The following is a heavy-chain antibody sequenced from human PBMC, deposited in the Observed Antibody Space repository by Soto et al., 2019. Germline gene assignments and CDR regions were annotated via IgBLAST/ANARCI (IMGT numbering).Heavy chain of an antibody. D-gene: IGHD2-21*02. Sequence: SETLSLSCTVSGGSISSYYWSWIRQPPGKGLEWIGYIYYSGSTNYNPSLKSRVTISVDTSKVQFSLKLSSVTADDTAVYYCERDPCDCGDDCFSNYGAKGTRVTVSS. CDR3: ERDPCDCGDDCFSNY. CDR1: GGSISSYY. V-gene: IGHV4-59*12. J-gene: IGHJ4*02. CDR2: IYYSGST.